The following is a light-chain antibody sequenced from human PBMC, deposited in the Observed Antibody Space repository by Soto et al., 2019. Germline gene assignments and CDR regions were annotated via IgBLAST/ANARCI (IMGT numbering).Light chain of an antibody. CDR3: CSYSAISTLV. CDR1: GSDVGNYNL. CDR2: EGD. J-gene: IGLJ2*01. Sequence: SALTQPASVSGSPGQSITLSCTGTGSDVGNYNLVSWYQQYSGQAPKLIIYEGDKRPSGVSNRFSGSKSGNTASLTISGLQAEDEADYYCCSYSAISTLVFGGGTKVTVL. V-gene: IGLV2-23*01.